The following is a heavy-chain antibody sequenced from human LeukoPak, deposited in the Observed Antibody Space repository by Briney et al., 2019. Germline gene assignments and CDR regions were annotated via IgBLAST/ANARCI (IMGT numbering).Heavy chain of an antibody. CDR1: GFTFSNYW. CDR3: VRDRGISFYFDY. CDR2: IKQDGSEK. V-gene: IGHV3-7*01. Sequence: GGSLRLSCAASGFTFSNYWMSWVRQAPGKGLEWVANIKQDGSEKYYVDSVKGRFTVSRDNAKNSLDLQMNSLRADDTAVYYCVRDRGISFYFDYWGQGTLVTVSS. D-gene: IGHD3-16*02. J-gene: IGHJ4*02.